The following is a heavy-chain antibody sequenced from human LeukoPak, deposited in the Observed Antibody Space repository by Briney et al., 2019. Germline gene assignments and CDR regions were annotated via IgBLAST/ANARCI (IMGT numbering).Heavy chain of an antibody. Sequence: SETLSLTCAVYGGSFSGYYWSWIRQPAGKGLEWIGRIYTSGSTNYNPSLKSRVTISVDTSKNQFSLKLSSVTAADTAVHYCARDDYGGNSGIDYWGQGTLVTVSS. V-gene: IGHV4-4*07. CDR3: ARDDYGGNSGIDY. CDR2: IYTSGST. D-gene: IGHD4-23*01. CDR1: GGSFSGYY. J-gene: IGHJ4*02.